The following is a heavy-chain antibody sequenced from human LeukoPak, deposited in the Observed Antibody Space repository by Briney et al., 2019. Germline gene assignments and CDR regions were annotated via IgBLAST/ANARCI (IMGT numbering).Heavy chain of an antibody. Sequence: GESLKISCKGSGYTFTDYWIGWVRQMPGEGLQWMGIIYPDDSDIRYSPSFQGQVPISADKSIITAYLQWSSLKASDTAMYYCARHGRGSRSTNAFDIWGQGTMVSVSS. D-gene: IGHD3-10*01. CDR3: ARHGRGSRSTNAFDI. V-gene: IGHV5-51*01. CDR1: GYTFTDYW. J-gene: IGHJ3*02. CDR2: IYPDDSDI.